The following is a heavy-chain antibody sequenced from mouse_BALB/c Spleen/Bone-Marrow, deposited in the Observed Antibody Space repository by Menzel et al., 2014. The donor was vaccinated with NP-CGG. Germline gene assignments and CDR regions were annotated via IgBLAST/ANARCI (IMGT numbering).Heavy chain of an antibody. CDR2: INPSAGNT. D-gene: IGHD3-2*01. J-gene: IGHJ3*01. CDR3: ARSGTGRTTGFVY. CDR1: GYTFTSYW. V-gene: IGHV1-7*01. Sequence: QVQLQQSGAKLAKPGASVKMSCKASGYTFTSYWMHWVKQRPGQGLEWIGYINPSAGNTEYNQRFKDKATLTGDKSSSTAYMHLSSLTSEDSAVYYCARSGTGRTTGFVYWGQGTLVTVSA.